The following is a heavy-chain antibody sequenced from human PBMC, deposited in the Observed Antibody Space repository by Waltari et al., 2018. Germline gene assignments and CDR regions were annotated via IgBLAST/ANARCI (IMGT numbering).Heavy chain of an antibody. CDR1: GGSLSTNDYY. V-gene: IGHV4-39*07. D-gene: IGHD2-8*02. Sequence: QMQLQESGPGLVKPSETLSLTCTVSGGSLSTNDYYWGWIRQPPGKGLEWIGSIYHSGNTYYNPSLKGRVTLSLDTSKNQFSLTLTSVTAADTAVYYCARDRNVWSSFDPWGQGALVTVSS. J-gene: IGHJ5*02. CDR3: ARDRNVWSSFDP. CDR2: IYHSGNT.